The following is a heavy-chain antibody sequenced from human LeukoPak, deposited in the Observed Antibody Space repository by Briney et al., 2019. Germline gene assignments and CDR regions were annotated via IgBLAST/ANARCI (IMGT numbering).Heavy chain of an antibody. CDR3: ARDRGQYQLLLD. CDR2: ISWNSGSI. D-gene: IGHD2-2*01. V-gene: IGHV3-9*01. CDR1: GFTFDDYA. J-gene: IGHJ4*02. Sequence: GGSLRLSCAASGFTFDDYAMHWVRQAPGKGLEWVSGISWNSGSIGYADSVKGRFTISRDNAKNSLYLQMNSLRAEDTAVYYCARDRGQYQLLLDWGQGTLVTVSS.